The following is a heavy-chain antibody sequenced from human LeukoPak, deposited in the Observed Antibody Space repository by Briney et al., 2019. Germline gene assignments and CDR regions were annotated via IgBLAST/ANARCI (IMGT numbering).Heavy chain of an antibody. CDR1: GCSISSSY. J-gene: IGHJ4*02. CDR2: IQNTGST. D-gene: IGHD2-8*01. CDR3: ATQPAGSTWCYFDY. V-gene: IGHV4-59*01. Sequence: SETLSLTCTVSGCSISSSYWTWIRQPPGKGLEWIGYIQNTGSTNYNASLKSRVTISVDTSKNQFSLKLSSVTAADTAVYYCATQPAGSTWCYFDYWGQGTLVTVSP.